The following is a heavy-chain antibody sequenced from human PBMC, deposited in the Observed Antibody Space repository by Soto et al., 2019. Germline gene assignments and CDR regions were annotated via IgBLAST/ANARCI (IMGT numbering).Heavy chain of an antibody. J-gene: IGHJ6*02. V-gene: IGHV1-18*04. CDR3: ARDTPISGSSNYYYGMDV. D-gene: IGHD3-10*01. CDR2: ISAYNGNT. CDR1: GYIFTNYG. Sequence: ASVKVSCKASGYIFTNYGISWVRQAPGQGLEWMGWISAYNGNTNYAQKLQGRVTMTTDTSTSTAYMELRSLRSDDTAVYYCARDTPISGSSNYYYGMDVWGQGTTVTVSS.